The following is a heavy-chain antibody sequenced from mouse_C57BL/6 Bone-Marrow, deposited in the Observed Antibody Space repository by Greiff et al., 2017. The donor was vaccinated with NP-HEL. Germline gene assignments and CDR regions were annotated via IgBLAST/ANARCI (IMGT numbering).Heavy chain of an antibody. CDR2: IYPRDGST. D-gene: IGHD1-1*01. Sequence: QVQLQQSGPELVKPGASVKLSCKASGYTFTSYDINWVKQRPGQGLEWIGWIYPRDGSTKYNEKFKGKATLTADTSSSTAYMKLHSLTSEDSAVYFGARPCGSSSYYFDYWGQGTTLTVSS. J-gene: IGHJ2*01. CDR3: ARPCGSSSYYFDY. CDR1: GYTFTSYD. V-gene: IGHV1-85*01.